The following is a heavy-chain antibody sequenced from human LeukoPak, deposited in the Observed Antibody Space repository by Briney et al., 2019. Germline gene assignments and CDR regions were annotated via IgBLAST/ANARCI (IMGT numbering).Heavy chain of an antibody. CDR1: GGSFSGYY. CDR3: ARPRGAVTTRSFDY. V-gene: IGHV4-34*01. Sequence: SETLSLTCAVYGGSFSGYYWSWIRQPPGKGLEGIGEINHSGSTNYNPSLKSRVTVSVDTSKNQLSLKLSSVTAADTAVYYCARPRGAVTTRSFDYWGQGTRVTVSS. D-gene: IGHD4-11*01. CDR2: INHSGST. J-gene: IGHJ4*02.